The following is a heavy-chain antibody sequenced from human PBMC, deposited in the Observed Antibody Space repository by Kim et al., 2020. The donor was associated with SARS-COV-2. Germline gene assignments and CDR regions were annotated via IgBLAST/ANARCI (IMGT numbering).Heavy chain of an antibody. V-gene: IGHV1-69*13. D-gene: IGHD1-1*01. CDR2: IIPIFGTA. J-gene: IGHJ5*02. Sequence: SVKISCKASGGTFSSYAISWVRQAPGQGLEWMGGIIPIFGTANYAQKFQGRVTITADESTSTAYMELSSLRSEDTAVYYCARGGTTGTTQWFDPWGQGTLVTVSS. CDR3: ARGGTTGTTQWFDP. CDR1: GGTFSSYA.